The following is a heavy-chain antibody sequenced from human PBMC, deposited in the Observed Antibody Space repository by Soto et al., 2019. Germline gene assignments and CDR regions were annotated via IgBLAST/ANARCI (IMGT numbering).Heavy chain of an antibody. J-gene: IGHJ5*02. Sequence: EVQLVESGGGLVKPGGSLRLSCAASGFTFRSYSMSWVRQAPGKGLEWVSYISTTSSYIYYADSVKGRFTISRDNAENSLYLQMNSLSAEDTAVYYCARNCGGDCSNWFAPWGQGTLVTVSS. CDR1: GFTFRSYS. D-gene: IGHD2-21*02. CDR3: ARNCGGDCSNWFAP. V-gene: IGHV3-21*01. CDR2: ISTTSSYI.